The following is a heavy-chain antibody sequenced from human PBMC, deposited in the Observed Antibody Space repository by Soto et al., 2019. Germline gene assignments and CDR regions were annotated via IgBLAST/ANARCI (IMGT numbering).Heavy chain of an antibody. CDR1: GFSLSTSGVG. V-gene: IGHV2-5*02. Sequence: QITLKESGPTLVNPTQTLTLTCTFSGFSLSTSGVGVGWIRQPPGKALEWLALIYWDDDKRYSPSLKSRLTITKDTSKNQVVLTMTNMDPVDTATYYCARPIISPSSWTVGLYYFDYWGQGTLVTVSS. CDR3: ARPIISPSSWTVGLYYFDY. J-gene: IGHJ4*02. CDR2: IYWDDDK. D-gene: IGHD6-13*01.